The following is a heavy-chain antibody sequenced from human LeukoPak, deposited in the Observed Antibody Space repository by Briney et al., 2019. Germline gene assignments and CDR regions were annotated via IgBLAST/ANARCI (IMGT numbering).Heavy chain of an antibody. D-gene: IGHD1-26*01. J-gene: IGHJ6*03. V-gene: IGHV3-66*01. Sequence: GGSLRLSCVASEFSVGSNYMTWVRQGPGKGLERVSLIYSGGSTYYADSVKGRFTISRDNSKNTLYLQMNSLRAEDTAVYFCARATWDPNYYYYIDVWGKGTTVTISS. CDR2: IYSGGST. CDR1: EFSVGSNY. CDR3: ARATWDPNYYYYIDV.